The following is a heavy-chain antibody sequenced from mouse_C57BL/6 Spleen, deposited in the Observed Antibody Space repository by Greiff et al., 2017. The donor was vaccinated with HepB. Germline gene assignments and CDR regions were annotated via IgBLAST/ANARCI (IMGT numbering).Heavy chain of an antibody. J-gene: IGHJ4*01. CDR3: SHYGSSYEGAMDY. V-gene: IGHV14-4*01. CDR1: GFNIKDDY. D-gene: IGHD1-1*01. Sequence: VQLQQSGAELVRPGASVKLSCTASGFNIKDDYMHWVKQRPEQGLEWIGWMDPENGDTEYASKFQGKATITADTSSNTAYLQLSSLTSEDTAVYYCSHYGSSYEGAMDYWGQGTSVTVSS. CDR2: MDPENGDT.